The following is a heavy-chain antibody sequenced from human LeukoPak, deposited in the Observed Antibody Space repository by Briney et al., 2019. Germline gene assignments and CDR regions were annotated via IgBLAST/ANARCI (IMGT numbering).Heavy chain of an antibody. V-gene: IGHV1-18*01. CDR2: ISAYNGNT. J-gene: IGHJ4*02. D-gene: IGHD3-3*01. Sequence: ASVKVSXKASGGTFSSYAISWVRQAPGQGLEWMGWISAYNGNTNYAQKLQGRVTMTTDTSTSTAYMELRSLRSDDTAVYYCAREEGITIFGVVTGTLDYWGQGTLVTVSS. CDR1: GGTFSSYA. CDR3: AREEGITIFGVVTGTLDY.